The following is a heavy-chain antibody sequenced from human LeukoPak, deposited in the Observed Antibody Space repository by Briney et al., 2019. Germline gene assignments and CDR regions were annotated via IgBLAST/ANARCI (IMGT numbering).Heavy chain of an antibody. CDR3: ASALDDGVVNGWFDP. CDR2: IYYSGST. Sequence: PSETLSLTCTVSGGSIGSSTYYWGWIRQPPGKGLEWIGSIYYSGSTYYNPSLKSRVTISVDTSKNQFSLKLSSVTAADTAVYYCASALDDGVVNGWFDPWGQGTLVTVSS. D-gene: IGHD3-3*01. CDR1: GGSIGSSTYY. V-gene: IGHV4-39*07. J-gene: IGHJ5*02.